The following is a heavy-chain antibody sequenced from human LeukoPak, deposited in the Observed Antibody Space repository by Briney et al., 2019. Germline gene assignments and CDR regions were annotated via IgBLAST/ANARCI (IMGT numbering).Heavy chain of an antibody. CDR1: GGSFSGYY. J-gene: IGHJ4*02. CDR3: AREGRGSTPGY. V-gene: IGHV4-34*01. Sequence: SETLSLTCAVYGGSFSGYYWSWIRQPPGKGLEWIGEINHSGSTNYNPSLKSRVTISVDTSKNQFSLKLSSVTAADTAVYYCAREGRGSTPGYWGQGTLVTVSS. CDR2: INHSGST. D-gene: IGHD2-15*01.